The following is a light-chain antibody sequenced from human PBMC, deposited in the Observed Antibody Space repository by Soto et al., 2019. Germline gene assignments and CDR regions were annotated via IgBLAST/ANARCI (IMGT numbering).Light chain of an antibody. Sequence: DIQMTQSPSSLSASVGDRVTITCRASQGISNYLAWYQQKPGKVPKLLIYATSTLQSGVPSLFSGSGSGTHFTLPISTLHPKDARSEHCTQYSSAPQTFGQRTKVDVK. CDR1: QGISNY. J-gene: IGKJ1*01. V-gene: IGKV1-27*01. CDR2: ATS. CDR3: TQYSSAPQT.